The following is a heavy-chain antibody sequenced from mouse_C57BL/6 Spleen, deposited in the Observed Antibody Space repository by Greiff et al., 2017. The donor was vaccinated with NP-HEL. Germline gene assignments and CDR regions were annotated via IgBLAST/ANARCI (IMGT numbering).Heavy chain of an antibody. D-gene: IGHD2-4*01. J-gene: IGHJ1*03. V-gene: IGHV1-62-2*01. CDR2: FYPGSGSI. CDR1: GYTFTEYT. CDR3: ARHEEDYDYHWYFDV. Sequence: QVTLKESGAELVKPGASVKLSCKASGYTFTEYTIHWVKQRSGQGLEWIGWFYPGSGSIKYNEKFKDKATLTADKSSSTVYMELSRLTSEDSAVYFCARHEEDYDYHWYFDVWGTGTTVTVSS.